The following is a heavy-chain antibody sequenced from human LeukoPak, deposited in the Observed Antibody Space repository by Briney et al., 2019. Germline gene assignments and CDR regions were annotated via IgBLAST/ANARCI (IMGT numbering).Heavy chain of an antibody. CDR2: IYHSGST. J-gene: IGHJ3*02. Sequence: SETLSLTCAVSGGSISSGGYSWSWIRQPPGKGLEWIGYIYHSGSTYYNPSLKSRVTISVDRSKNQFSLKLSSVTAANTAVYYCARHVYPTDAFDIWGQGTMVTVSS. V-gene: IGHV4-30-2*01. CDR3: ARHVYPTDAFDI. D-gene: IGHD2-2*01. CDR1: GGSISSGGYS.